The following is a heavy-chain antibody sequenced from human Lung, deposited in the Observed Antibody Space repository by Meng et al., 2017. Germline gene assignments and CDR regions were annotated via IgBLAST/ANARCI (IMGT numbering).Heavy chain of an antibody. CDR2: IIPIFGTA. V-gene: IGHV1-69*05. D-gene: IGHD1-26*01. CDR1: GGTFSSYA. J-gene: IGHJ6*02. CDR3: ARGRYSGSFPKNYYYYYYGMDV. Sequence: SVKVSCKASGGTFSSYAISWVRQAPGQGLEWLGGIIPIFGTANYAQKFQGRVTITRDESTSTAYMELSSLRSEDTAVYYCARGRYSGSFPKNYYYYYYGMDVWGQGTTVTVSS.